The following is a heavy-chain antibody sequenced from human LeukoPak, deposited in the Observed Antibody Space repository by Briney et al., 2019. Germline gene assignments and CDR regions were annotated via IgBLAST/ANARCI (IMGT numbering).Heavy chain of an antibody. J-gene: IGHJ5*02. CDR1: GGSINNYY. CDR3: ARVRREGLVVVDNWFDP. V-gene: IGHV4-59*01. D-gene: IGHD2-15*01. CDR2: IYYSGST. Sequence: LETLSLTCTVSGGSINNYYWSWIRQPPGKALEWIGYIYYSGSTNYNHSFKSRVTISVDRSKNQFSLKLRSVTAADTAVYYCARVRREGLVVVDNWFDPWGQGTLVTVSS.